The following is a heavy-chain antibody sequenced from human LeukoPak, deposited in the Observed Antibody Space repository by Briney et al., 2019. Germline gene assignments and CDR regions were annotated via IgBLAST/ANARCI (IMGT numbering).Heavy chain of an antibody. D-gene: IGHD3-22*01. CDR3: ARATYYYDSSGYYDDY. V-gene: IGHV1-69*05. CDR2: IIPIFGTA. CDR1: GGTFSSYA. J-gene: IGHJ4*02. Sequence: ASVKVSCKASGGTFSSYAISWVRQAPGQGLEWMGGIIPIFGTANYAQKFQGRVTITTDESTSTAYMELSSLRSEDTAVYYCARATYYYDSSGYYDDYWGQGTLVTVSS.